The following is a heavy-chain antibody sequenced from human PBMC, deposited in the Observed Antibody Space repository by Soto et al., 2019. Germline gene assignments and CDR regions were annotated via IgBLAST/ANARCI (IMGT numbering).Heavy chain of an antibody. CDR1: GFTFSSYD. CDR3: VKDIKEDYYYGLDV. J-gene: IGHJ6*02. Sequence: GGSLRLSCAASGFTFSSYDMHWVRQATGKGLEWVSAIGTAGDTYYPGSVKGRFTISRDNSKNTLYLQMNSLRAEDTAIYYCVKDIKEDYYYGLDVWGQGTTVTVSS. D-gene: IGHD3-10*01. CDR2: IGTAGDT. V-gene: IGHV3-13*04.